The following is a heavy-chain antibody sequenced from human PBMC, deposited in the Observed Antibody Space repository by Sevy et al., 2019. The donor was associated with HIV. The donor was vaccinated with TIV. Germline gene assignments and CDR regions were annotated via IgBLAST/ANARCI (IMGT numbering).Heavy chain of an antibody. D-gene: IGHD3-10*01. Sequence: ASVKVSCQASSYSFTNYGITWVRQAPGQGLEWMGWISTYDGNTNYAQNFQGRVTMTTDTSSTTAYIELRSLRSDDTAIYFCARDSMPLVQGLVITPYFYGMDVWGQGTAVTVSS. CDR2: ISTYDGNT. J-gene: IGHJ6*02. CDR1: SYSFTNYG. CDR3: ARDSMPLVQGLVITPYFYGMDV. V-gene: IGHV1-18*01.